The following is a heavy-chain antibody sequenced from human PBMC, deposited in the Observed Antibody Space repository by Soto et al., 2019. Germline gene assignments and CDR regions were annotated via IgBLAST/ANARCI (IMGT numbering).Heavy chain of an antibody. V-gene: IGHV4-61*01. CDR3: ARAGTNNWFDP. CDR1: GGSVSSGSYY. D-gene: IGHD1-1*01. CDR2: IYYSGST. J-gene: IGHJ5*02. Sequence: PSETLSLTCTVSGGSVSSGSYYWSWIRQPPGKGLEWIGYIYYSGSTNYNTSLKSRVAISVDTSKNQSSLKLSSVTAADTAVYYCARAGTNNWFDPWGQGTLVTVSS.